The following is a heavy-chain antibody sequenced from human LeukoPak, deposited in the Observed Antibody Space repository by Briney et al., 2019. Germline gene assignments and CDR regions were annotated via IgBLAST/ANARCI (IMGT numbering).Heavy chain of an antibody. CDR3: AWYSSGCLGDY. V-gene: IGHV3-21*01. CDR2: ISSSSYI. CDR1: GFTFSSYS. J-gene: IGHJ4*02. Sequence: PGGSLRLSCAASGFTFSSYSMNWVRQAPGKGLEWVSSISSSSYIYYADSVRGRFTIYRDNAKNSLYLQMNSLRAEDTAVYYCAWYSSGCLGDYWGQGTLVTVSS. D-gene: IGHD6-19*01.